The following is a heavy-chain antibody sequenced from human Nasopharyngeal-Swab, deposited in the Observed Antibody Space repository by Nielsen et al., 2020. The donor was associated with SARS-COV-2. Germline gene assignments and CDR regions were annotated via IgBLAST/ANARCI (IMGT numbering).Heavy chain of an antibody. Sequence: VRQAPGKGLEWVSYISSSSTTIYYADSVKGRFTISRDNAQNSLSLQMNSLRAEDTAVYYCVGGEYSSSWSGGDYWGQGTLVTVSS. CDR3: VGGEYSSSWSGGDY. J-gene: IGHJ4*02. CDR2: ISSSSTTI. D-gene: IGHD6-13*01. V-gene: IGHV3-48*04.